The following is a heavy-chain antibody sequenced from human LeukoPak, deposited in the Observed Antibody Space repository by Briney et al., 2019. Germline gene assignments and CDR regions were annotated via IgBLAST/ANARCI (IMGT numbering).Heavy chain of an antibody. V-gene: IGHV3-15*01. CDR1: GFTFSNAW. D-gene: IGHD3-10*01. CDR3: ARDWGYYGSGPRGGFDI. Sequence: GGSLRLSCAASGFTFSNAWMSWVRQAPGKGLEWVGRIKSKTDGGTTDYAAPVKGRFTISRDNAKNSLYLQMNSLRAEDTAVYYCARDWGYYGSGPRGGFDIWGQGTMVTVSS. CDR2: IKSKTDGGTT. J-gene: IGHJ3*02.